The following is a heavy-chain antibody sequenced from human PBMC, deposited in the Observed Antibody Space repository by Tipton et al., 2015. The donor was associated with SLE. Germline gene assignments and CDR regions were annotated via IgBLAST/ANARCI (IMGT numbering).Heavy chain of an antibody. CDR3: ARGYDFWSGYTLAYYYGMDV. J-gene: IGHJ6*02. Sequence: TLSLTCTVSGGSISSHYWSWIRQPPGKGLEWIGYIYYSGSTNYNPSLKSRVTISVDTSKNQFSLKLSSVTAADTAVYYCARGYDFWSGYTLAYYYGMDVWGQGTTVTVSS. V-gene: IGHV4-59*08. CDR1: GGSISSHY. CDR2: IYYSGST. D-gene: IGHD3-3*01.